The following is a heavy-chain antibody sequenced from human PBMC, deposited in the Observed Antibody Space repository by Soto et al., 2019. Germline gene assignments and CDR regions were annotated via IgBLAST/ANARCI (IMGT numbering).Heavy chain of an antibody. CDR1: DGSISSGGYY. CDR2: IYYSGST. V-gene: IGHV4-31*03. J-gene: IGHJ6*02. CDR3: ARSGATAGYYYGMDV. D-gene: IGHD1-26*01. Sequence: SETLSLTCTVSDGSISSGGYYWSWIHQHPGKGLEWIGYIYYSGSTYYNPSLKSRVTISVDTSKNQFSLKLSSVTAADTAVYYCARSGATAGYYYGMDVWGQGTTVTVSS.